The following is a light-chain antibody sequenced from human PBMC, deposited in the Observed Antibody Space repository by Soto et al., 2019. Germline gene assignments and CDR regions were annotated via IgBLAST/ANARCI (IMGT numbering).Light chain of an antibody. CDR1: SSNIGNNY. Sequence: QPVLTQPPSASGTPGQRVTISCSGTSSNIGNNYVCWYQHLPGTAPKLLIYRNNQRPSGVPDRFSGSKSGTSASLAISGLRSDDEADYYCAAWDDSLSGVVFGGGTKLTVL. CDR3: AAWDDSLSGVV. CDR2: RNN. V-gene: IGLV1-47*01. J-gene: IGLJ2*01.